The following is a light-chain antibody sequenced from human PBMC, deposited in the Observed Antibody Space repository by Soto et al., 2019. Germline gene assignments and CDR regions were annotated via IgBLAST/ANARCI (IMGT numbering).Light chain of an antibody. CDR2: SYT. CDR1: DSNIGRNA. V-gene: IGLV1-44*01. CDR3: AAWDDTLYAHV. Sequence: QSVLTQPPSASGTPGQRVTVSCSGSDSNIGRNAVNWYRQLPGTAPKLLIFSYTQRPSGVPDRFSGSKSGTSASLTISWLQSEDEADYYCAAWDDTLYAHVFGSGTKVTVL. J-gene: IGLJ1*01.